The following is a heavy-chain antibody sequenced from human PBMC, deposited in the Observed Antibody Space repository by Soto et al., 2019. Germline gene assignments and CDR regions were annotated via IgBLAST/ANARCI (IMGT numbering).Heavy chain of an antibody. CDR3: AKAFEVVPAAYN. J-gene: IGHJ4*02. CDR2: ISGSGGST. Sequence: GGSLRLSCAASGFTFSSYAMSWVRQAPGKGLEWVSAISGSGGSTYYTDSVKGRFTISRDNSKNTLYLQMNSLRAEDTAVYYCAKAFEVVPAAYNWGQGTLVTVSS. V-gene: IGHV3-23*01. D-gene: IGHD2-2*01. CDR1: GFTFSSYA.